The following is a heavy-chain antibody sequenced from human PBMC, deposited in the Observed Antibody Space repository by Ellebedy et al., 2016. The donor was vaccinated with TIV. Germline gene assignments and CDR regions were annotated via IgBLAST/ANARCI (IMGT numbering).Heavy chain of an antibody. J-gene: IGHJ3*02. D-gene: IGHD3-3*01. CDR2: IYYSGST. Sequence: MPSETLSLTCTVSGGSISSYCWSWIRQPPGKGLEWIGYIYYSGSTNYNPSLKSRVTITVDTSKNQVALKLSSVTAADTAVYYWASGIFGESGAADAFDIWGQGTMVTVSS. CDR3: ASGIFGESGAADAFDI. V-gene: IGHV4-59*01. CDR1: GGSISSYC.